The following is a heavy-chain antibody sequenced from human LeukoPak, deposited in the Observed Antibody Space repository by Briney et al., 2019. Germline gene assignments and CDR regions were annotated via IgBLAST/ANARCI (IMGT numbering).Heavy chain of an antibody. CDR2: ISSGSSTR. V-gene: IGHV3-48*01. J-gene: IGHJ6*02. Sequence: GGSLRLSCAASGFSFSNYAVSWVRQAPGKGLECVSYISSGSSTRYYADSVKGRFTISRDNAKSSLFLQMNSLRAEDTAVYFCARLRYYAVDVWGQGTTVIVSS. CDR3: ARLRYYAVDV. CDR1: GFSFSNYA.